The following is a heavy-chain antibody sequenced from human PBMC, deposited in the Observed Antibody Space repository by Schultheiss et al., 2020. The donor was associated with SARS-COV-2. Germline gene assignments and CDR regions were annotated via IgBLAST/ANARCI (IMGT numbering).Heavy chain of an antibody. Sequence: GGSLRLSCAVSGFTFSDYYMSWIRQAPGKGLEWVGFIRSIAYGATTEYAASVKGRFTISRDDSKSIAFLHMNSLKTEDTAVYYCTRDPNDLAYFSPSLQEGYYFDYWGQGTLVTVSS. CDR3: TRDPNDLAYFSPSLQEGYYFDY. J-gene: IGHJ4*02. D-gene: IGHD1-1*01. CDR2: IRSIAYGATT. CDR1: GFTFSDYY. V-gene: IGHV3-49*03.